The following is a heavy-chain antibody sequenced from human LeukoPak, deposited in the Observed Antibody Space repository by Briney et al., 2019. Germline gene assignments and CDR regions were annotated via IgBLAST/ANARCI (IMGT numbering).Heavy chain of an antibody. V-gene: IGHV4-59*01. J-gene: IGHJ3*02. Sequence: PSETLSLTCTISGGSISSYYWSWIRQPPGKGLEWIGYIYYSGSTNYNPSLKSQVTISVDTSKNQFSLKLSSVTAADTAVYYCARVLRRVNAFDIWGQGTMVTVSS. D-gene: IGHD2-15*01. CDR1: GGSISSYY. CDR3: ARVLRRVNAFDI. CDR2: IYYSGST.